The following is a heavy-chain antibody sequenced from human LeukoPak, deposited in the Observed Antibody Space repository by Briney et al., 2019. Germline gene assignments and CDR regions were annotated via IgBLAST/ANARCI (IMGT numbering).Heavy chain of an antibody. J-gene: IGHJ4*02. CDR2: IYYSGST. V-gene: IGHV4-61*01. D-gene: IGHD3-22*01. CDR1: GGSVSSGNYY. Sequence: SETLSLTCTVSGGSVSSGNYYWSWIRQPPGKGLEWIGYIYYSGSTNYNPSLKSRVTISVDTSKNQFSLRLSSVTAADTAVYYCARDPSGYFNYWGQGTLATVSS. CDR3: ARDPSGYFNY.